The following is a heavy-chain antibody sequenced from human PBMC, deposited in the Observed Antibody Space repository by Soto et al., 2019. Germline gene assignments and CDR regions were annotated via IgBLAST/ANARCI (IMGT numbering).Heavy chain of an antibody. V-gene: IGHV4-4*02. CDR3: ARTDYGSGSYYNFDF. J-gene: IGHJ4*02. CDR1: GVSISSGDW. D-gene: IGHD3-10*01. CDR2: IHHSGST. Sequence: QVQLQESGPGLVMPSGTLSLTCAVSGVSISSGDWWSWVRQSPGKGLEWIGEIHHSGSTNYNPSLKSRVFISVDKSKNQFSLNLGSVTAADTAVYYCARTDYGSGSYYNFDFWGQGTLVTVSS.